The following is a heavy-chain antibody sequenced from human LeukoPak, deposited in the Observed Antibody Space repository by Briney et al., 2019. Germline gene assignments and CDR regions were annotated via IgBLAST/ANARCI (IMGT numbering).Heavy chain of an antibody. CDR1: GFTFSSYA. D-gene: IGHD1-1*01. V-gene: IGHV3-23*01. Sequence: GGSLRLSRADSGFTFSSYAMTWVRQAPGKGLEWVSTISGASGTTYYADSVKGRFTISRDNSKNTLYLQMSSLRAEDTAIYYCATDRPHPRNEPTNFDYWGQGTLVTVSS. J-gene: IGHJ4*02. CDR3: ATDRPHPRNEPTNFDY. CDR2: ISGASGTT.